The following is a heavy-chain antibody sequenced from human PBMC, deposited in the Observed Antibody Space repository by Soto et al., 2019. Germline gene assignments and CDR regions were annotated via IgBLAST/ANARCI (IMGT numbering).Heavy chain of an antibody. V-gene: IGHV3-33*01. D-gene: IGHD3-9*01. CDR3: ARVLRSFAWDYAFDV. J-gene: IGHJ3*01. CDR1: GFSLSTYG. CDR2: LWNDGITK. Sequence: QVQLVESGGDVVQPGRSLRLSCAASGFSLSTYGMHWVRQAPGKGLEWMAVLWNDGITKYYADSVKGRFIISRDNSNNRLYLQMNSLRAEDTALYYCARVLRSFAWDYAFDVWGQGAMVTVSS.